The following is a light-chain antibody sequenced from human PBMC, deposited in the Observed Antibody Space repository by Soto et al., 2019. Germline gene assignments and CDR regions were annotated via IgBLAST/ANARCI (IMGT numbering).Light chain of an antibody. J-gene: IGLJ1*01. CDR3: GTSDDTVYV. Sequence: QSVLTQPPSVSGTPGQRVTISCSGGNSNIGRNPVSWYQEFPGTAPKLLISTNSRRPSWVPDRFSGSKSGNSASLAISGLRSEDEAVYYCGTSDDTVYVFGSGTKVTVL. CDR1: NSNIGRNP. CDR2: TNS. V-gene: IGLV1-44*01.